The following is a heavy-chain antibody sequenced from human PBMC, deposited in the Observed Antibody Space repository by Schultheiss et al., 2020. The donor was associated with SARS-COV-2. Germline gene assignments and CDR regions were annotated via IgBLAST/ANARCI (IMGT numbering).Heavy chain of an antibody. V-gene: IGHV3-43D*04. D-gene: IGHD6-13*01. J-gene: IGHJ4*02. Sequence: GGSLRLSCAASGFTFDDYAMHWVRQAPGKGLEWVSLISWDGGSTYYADSVKGRFTISRDNSKNSLYLQMNSLRAEDTAVYYCARGIAAAGADYWGQGTLVTVSS. CDR1: GFTFDDYA. CDR3: ARGIAAAGADY. CDR2: ISWDGGST.